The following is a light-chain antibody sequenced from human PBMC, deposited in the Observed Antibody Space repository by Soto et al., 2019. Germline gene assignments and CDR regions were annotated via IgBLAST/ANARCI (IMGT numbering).Light chain of an antibody. V-gene: IGKV3-20*01. J-gene: IGKJ4*01. CDR1: QSVRSSY. CDR3: QQYGGSPPKLT. Sequence: EVVLTQSPGTLSLPPGERATLSCRASQSVRSSYLAWYQQKPGQAPRLIIFGASSRATGSPDRFSGSGSETGFTLTITRLEPEDSAVYYCQQYGGSPPKLTFGGGTKVEIK. CDR2: GAS.